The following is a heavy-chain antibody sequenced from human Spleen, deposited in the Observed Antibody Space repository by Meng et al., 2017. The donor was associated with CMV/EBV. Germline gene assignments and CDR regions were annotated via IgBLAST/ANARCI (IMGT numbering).Heavy chain of an antibody. V-gene: IGHV1-18*01. J-gene: IGHJ6*02. Sequence: ASVKVSCKASGYTFSSYGITWVRQAPGQGLEWMGWISAYNGNTDSAQKFQGRVAMTTDTSTSTAYMELRSLTSDDTAVYYCARVDIIIPAVLVPMYYYYGMDVWGQGTTVTVSS. D-gene: IGHD3-3*01. CDR3: ARVDIIIPAVLVPMYYYYGMDV. CDR1: GYTFSSYG. CDR2: ISAYNGNT.